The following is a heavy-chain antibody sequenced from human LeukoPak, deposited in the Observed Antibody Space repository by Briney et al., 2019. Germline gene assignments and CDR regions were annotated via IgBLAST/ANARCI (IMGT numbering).Heavy chain of an antibody. D-gene: IGHD1-26*01. CDR3: AKGYGWEASYYYYYMDV. CDR2: ISRSATTI. Sequence: GGSLRLSCAASGFTFSSYEMNWVRQAPGKGLEWVSSISRSATTIYYADSVKGRFTISRDNSKNTLYLQMNSLRAEDTAVYYCAKGYGWEASYYYYYMDVWGKGTTVTISS. J-gene: IGHJ6*03. CDR1: GFTFSSYE. V-gene: IGHV3-48*03.